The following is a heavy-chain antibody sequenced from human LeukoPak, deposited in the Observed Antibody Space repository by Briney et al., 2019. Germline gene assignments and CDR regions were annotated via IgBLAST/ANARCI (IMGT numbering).Heavy chain of an antibody. CDR2: IYYNGNT. D-gene: IGHD6-19*01. CDR1: GGSIGGHTFY. CDR3: ARLTALAGHRGAFDI. J-gene: IGHJ3*02. V-gene: IGHV4-39*01. Sequence: PSETLSLTCNVSGGSIGGHTFYWDWIRQPPGKGLEWIATIYYNGNTFYNPSLKSRVAISIDMSKSQFSLHLSSVTAADTATYYCARLTALAGHRGAFDIWGPGTMVTVSS.